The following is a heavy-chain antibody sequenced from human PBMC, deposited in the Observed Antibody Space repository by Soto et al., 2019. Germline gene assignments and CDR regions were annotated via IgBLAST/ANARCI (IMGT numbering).Heavy chain of an antibody. D-gene: IGHD2-21*02. J-gene: IGHJ4*02. CDR3: ARALRGGLNVVTPAY. Sequence: QVQLVQSAAEVRRPGASVKVSCRTSGYAFSTYLMHWVRQAPGQGLEWMGILNPTAGRTSYSQKFQGGVTMTSDASPSTAYMELTGLRSHDTAVYYCARALRGGLNVVTPAYWGQGTLVTVSS. CDR1: GYAFSTYL. V-gene: IGHV1-46*01. CDR2: LNPTAGRT.